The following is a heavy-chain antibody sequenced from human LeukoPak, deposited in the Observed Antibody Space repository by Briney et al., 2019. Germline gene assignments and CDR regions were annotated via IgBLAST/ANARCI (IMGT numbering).Heavy chain of an antibody. CDR3: ASPPPYFYDSSGYGVRFSEYYYYYYMDV. CDR2: ISSSGSTI. Sequence: PGGSLRLSCAASGFTFSSYEMNWVRQAPGKGLEWVSYISSSGSTIYYADSVKGRFTISRDNAKNSLYLQMNSLRAEDTAVYYCASPPPYFYDSSGYGVRFSEYYYYYYMDVWGKGTTVTVSS. D-gene: IGHD3-22*01. CDR1: GFTFSSYE. V-gene: IGHV3-48*03. J-gene: IGHJ6*03.